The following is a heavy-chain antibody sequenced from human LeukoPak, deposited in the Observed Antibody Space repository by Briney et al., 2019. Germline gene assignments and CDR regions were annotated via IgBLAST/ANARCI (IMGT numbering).Heavy chain of an antibody. J-gene: IGHJ3*02. CDR1: GFTFSSYG. CDR3: AKDSSIAVAGTLRAFDI. CDR2: ISYDGCNK. V-gene: IGHV3-30*18. D-gene: IGHD6-19*01. Sequence: GGSLRLSCAASGFTFSSYGMHWVRQAPGKGLEWVAVISYDGCNKYFADSVKGRFTISRDNSKNTLYLQMNSLRAEDTAVYYCAKDSSIAVAGTLRAFDIWGQGTMVTVSS.